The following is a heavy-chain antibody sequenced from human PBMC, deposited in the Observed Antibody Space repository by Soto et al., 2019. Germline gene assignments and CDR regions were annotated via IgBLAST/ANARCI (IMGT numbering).Heavy chain of an antibody. CDR3: VKSRGGNNFDFFD. CDR1: GFTFSSYG. V-gene: IGHV3-30*18. J-gene: IGHJ4*02. CDR2: ISYDGSNK. Sequence: GGSLRLSCAASGFTFSSYGMHWVRQALGKGLEWVAVISYDGSNKYYADSVKGRFTTSRDNSKNTLYLQMSSLSADDTAVYYCVKSRGGNNFDFFDWGQGALVTVSS. D-gene: IGHD5-12*01.